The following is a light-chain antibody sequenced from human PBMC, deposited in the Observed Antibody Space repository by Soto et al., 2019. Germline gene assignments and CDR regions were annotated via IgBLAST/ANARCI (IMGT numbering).Light chain of an antibody. Sequence: QLVLTQPASVSGSPGQTITISCTGAVSEVAAYTYVSWYQQHPGKGPKLIIYDVSNRPLGVSNRFSGSKSGTTASLTISGLQAEDEADYYCSSFTRIVGLFGGGTKVTVL. CDR2: DVS. CDR3: SSFTRIVGL. V-gene: IGLV2-14*01. CDR1: VSEVAAYTY. J-gene: IGLJ3*02.